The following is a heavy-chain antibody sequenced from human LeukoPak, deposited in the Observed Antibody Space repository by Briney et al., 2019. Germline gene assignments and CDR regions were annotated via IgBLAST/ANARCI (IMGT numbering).Heavy chain of an antibody. CDR2: IKQDGSER. CDR1: GFTFSSYW. D-gene: IGHD1-26*01. CDR3: AGGASGSYAFDC. J-gene: IGHJ4*02. Sequence: GGSLRLSCAASGFTFSSYWMSWVRQAPGKGLEWVANIKQDGSERYYVDSVKGRFTISRDNAKNSLCLQMNSLRAEDTAVYYCAGGASGSYAFDCWGQGNLVTVSS. V-gene: IGHV3-7*04.